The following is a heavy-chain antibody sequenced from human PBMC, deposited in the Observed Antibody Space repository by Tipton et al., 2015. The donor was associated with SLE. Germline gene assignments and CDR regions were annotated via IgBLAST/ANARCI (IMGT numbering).Heavy chain of an antibody. J-gene: IGHJ4*02. D-gene: IGHD6-13*01. V-gene: IGHV3-30*04. Sequence: SLRLPCAASGFTFSTYAMHWVRQAPGKGLEWVALISYDGSNKYYADSVKGRFTISRDNSKNTVCLQMNSLRGEDTAVYYCARDLILQQLDSWGQGTLVTVSS. CDR2: ISYDGSNK. CDR1: GFTFSTYA. CDR3: ARDLILQQLDS.